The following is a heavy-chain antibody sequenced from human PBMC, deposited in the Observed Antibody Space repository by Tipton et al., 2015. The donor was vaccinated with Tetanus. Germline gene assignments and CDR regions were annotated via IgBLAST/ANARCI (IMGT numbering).Heavy chain of an antibody. CDR2: IYHSGST. J-gene: IGHJ5*02. CDR3: ARVEGEEGWFDP. CDR1: GGSISSGGYS. D-gene: IGHD3-16*01. V-gene: IGHV4-30-2*01. Sequence: TLSLTCAVSGGSISSGGYSWSWIRQPPGKGLEWIGYIYHSGSTYYNPSLKSRVTISVDRSKNRFSLKLSSVTAADTAVYYCARVEGEEGWFDPWGQGTLVTVSS.